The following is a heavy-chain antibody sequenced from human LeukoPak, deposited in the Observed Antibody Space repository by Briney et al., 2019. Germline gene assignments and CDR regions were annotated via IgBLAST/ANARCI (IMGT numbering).Heavy chain of an antibody. CDR1: GASISSGSYY. V-gene: IGHV4-61*02. J-gene: IGHJ4*02. D-gene: IGHD2-2*01. Sequence: SETLSLTCTDSGASISSGSYYWSWIRQPAGKGLEWIGRIYTSGSTTYNPSLKSRVTISVDTSKNQFSLKLSSVTAADTAVYYRARGLVTAASFDYWGQGTLVTVSS. CDR2: IYTSGST. CDR3: ARGLVTAASFDY.